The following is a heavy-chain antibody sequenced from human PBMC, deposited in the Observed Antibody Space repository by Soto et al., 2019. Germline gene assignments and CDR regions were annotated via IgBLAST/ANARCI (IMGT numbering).Heavy chain of an antibody. V-gene: IGHV4-31*03. J-gene: IGHJ4*02. CDR1: GGSISSGGYY. Sequence: QVQLQESGPGLVKPSQTLSLTCTVSGGSISSGGYYWSWIRQHPGKGLEWIGYIYYSGSTYYNPSLQSRVTISVDTSKNQFSLKLSSVTAADTAVYYCASGIHRYYYDSSGYYGYWGQGTLVTVSS. D-gene: IGHD3-22*01. CDR3: ASGIHRYYYDSSGYYGY. CDR2: IYYSGST.